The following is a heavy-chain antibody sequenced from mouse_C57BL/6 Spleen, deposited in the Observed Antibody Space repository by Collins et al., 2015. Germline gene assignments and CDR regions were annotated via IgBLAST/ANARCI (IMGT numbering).Heavy chain of an antibody. D-gene: IGHD2-10*02. CDR1: GFTFTDYY. Sequence: EVKLVESGGGLVQPGGSLRLFCATSGFTFTDYYMSWVRQPPGKALEWLGFIRNKANGYTTEYSASVKGRFTISRDNSQSILYLQMNTLRAEDSATYYCARREYGNAMDYWGQGTSVTVSS. CDR2: IRNKANGYTT. J-gene: IGHJ4*01. V-gene: IGHV7-3*02. CDR3: ARREYGNAMDY.